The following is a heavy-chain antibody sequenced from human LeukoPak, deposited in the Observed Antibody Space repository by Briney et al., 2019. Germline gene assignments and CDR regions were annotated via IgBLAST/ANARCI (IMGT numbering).Heavy chain of an antibody. J-gene: IGHJ4*02. CDR2: ISYDGSNK. D-gene: IGHD1-26*01. CDR1: GFTFSSYG. CDR3: AKIVGATGGYFDY. V-gene: IGHV3-30*18. Sequence: GGSLRLSCAASGFTFSSYGMHWVRQAPGKGLEWVAVISYDGSNKYYADSVKGRFTISRDNSKNTLYLQMNSLRAEDTAVYYCAKIVGATGGYFDYWGQGTPVTVSS.